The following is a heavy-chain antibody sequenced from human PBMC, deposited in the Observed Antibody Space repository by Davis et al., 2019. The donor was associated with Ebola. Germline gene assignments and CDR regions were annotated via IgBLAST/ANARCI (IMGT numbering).Heavy chain of an antibody. CDR3: ARAYYYDSSGYYYFSQDY. J-gene: IGHJ4*02. CDR2: INAGNGNT. D-gene: IGHD3-22*01. Sequence: AASVKVSCKASGYTFTSYAMHWVRQAPGQRLEWMGWINAGNGNTKYSQKFQGRVTITRDPSASTAYMELSSLRSEDTAVYYCARAYYYDSSGYYYFSQDYWGQGTLVTVSS. V-gene: IGHV1-3*01. CDR1: GYTFTSYA.